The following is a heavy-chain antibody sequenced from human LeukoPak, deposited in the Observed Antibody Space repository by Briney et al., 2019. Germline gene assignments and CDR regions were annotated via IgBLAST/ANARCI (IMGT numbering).Heavy chain of an antibody. Sequence: GGSLRLSCAASGFTFSTYGIHWVRQAPGKGLEWVAAISYDGNNKYYADSVKGRFTISRDNSKSTLYLQMNSPRPEDTAVYYCARDLNLPRGNSLVPDYWGQGTLVTVSS. CDR3: ARDLNLPRGNSLVPDY. CDR1: GFTFSTYG. CDR2: ISYDGNNK. D-gene: IGHD4-23*01. V-gene: IGHV3-30*03. J-gene: IGHJ4*02.